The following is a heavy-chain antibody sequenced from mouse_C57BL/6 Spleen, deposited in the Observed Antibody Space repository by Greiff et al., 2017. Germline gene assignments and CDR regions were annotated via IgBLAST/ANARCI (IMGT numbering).Heavy chain of an antibody. CDR2: ISGGGGNT. J-gene: IGHJ2*01. CDR1: GFTFSSYT. D-gene: IGHD1-1*01. Sequence: EVMLVESGGGLVKPGGSLKLSCAASGFTFSSYTMSWVRQTPEKRLEWVATISGGGGNTYYPDRVNGRFTISRDNAKNTLYLQMSSLRSEDTALYYCARIYYYGSSYVPYYFDYWGQGTTLTVSS. V-gene: IGHV5-9*01. CDR3: ARIYYYGSSYVPYYFDY.